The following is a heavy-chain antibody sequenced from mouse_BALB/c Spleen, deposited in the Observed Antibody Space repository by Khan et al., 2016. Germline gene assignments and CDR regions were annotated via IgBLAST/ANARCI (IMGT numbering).Heavy chain of an antibody. CDR2: ISYSGST. D-gene: IGHD6-1*01. Sequence: EVQLQESGPSLVKPSQTLSLPCSVTGDSITSGYWNWIRKFPGNKLEYMGYISYSGSTYYNPSLKSRISITRDTSKKQYYLQLNSVTTEDTATDYCARYYASRYWYFDVWGAGTTVTVSS. CDR1: GDSITSGY. J-gene: IGHJ1*01. V-gene: IGHV3-8*02. CDR3: ARYYASRYWYFDV.